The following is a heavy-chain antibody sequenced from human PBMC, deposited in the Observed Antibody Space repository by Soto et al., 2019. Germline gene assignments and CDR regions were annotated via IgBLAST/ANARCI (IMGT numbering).Heavy chain of an antibody. CDR1: GGSFSGYY. CDR3: ARSYYDSSGYWN. Sequence: PSETLSLTCAVYGGSFSGYYWSWIRQPPGKGLEWIGEINHSGSTNYNPSLKSRVTISVDTSKNQFSLKLSSVTAADTAVYYCARSYYDSSGYWNWGQGTLVTVSS. J-gene: IGHJ4*02. CDR2: INHSGST. V-gene: IGHV4-34*01. D-gene: IGHD3-22*01.